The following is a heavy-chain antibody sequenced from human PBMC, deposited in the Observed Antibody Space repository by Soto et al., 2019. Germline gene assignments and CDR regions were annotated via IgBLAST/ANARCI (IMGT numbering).Heavy chain of an antibody. D-gene: IGHD3-10*01. V-gene: IGHV4-31*03. CDR1: GGSISSGGYY. CDR3: AGDRGAMVRGLPNGYFDL. J-gene: IGHJ2*01. Sequence: QVQLQESGPGLVKPSQTLSLTCTVSGGSISSGGYYWSWIRQHPGKGLEWIGYIYYSGSTYYNPSLKSRVTISVDTSKNQCSLKLGSVTAADTAVYYCAGDRGAMVRGLPNGYFDLWGRGTLVTVSS. CDR2: IYYSGST.